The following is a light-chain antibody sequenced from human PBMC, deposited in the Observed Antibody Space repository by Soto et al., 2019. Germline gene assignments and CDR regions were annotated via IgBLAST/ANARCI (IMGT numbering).Light chain of an antibody. J-gene: IGKJ4*01. Sequence: ETVLTQSLATLSLSPGERATLSCRASQSAGNYLAWYQQRPGQAPRLLIYDTSVRATGVSARFSGSGSGTDFTLTISSLEPEDFAVYYCQHRSSWPLTFGGGTKVEIK. V-gene: IGKV3-11*01. CDR3: QHRSSWPLT. CDR2: DTS. CDR1: QSAGNY.